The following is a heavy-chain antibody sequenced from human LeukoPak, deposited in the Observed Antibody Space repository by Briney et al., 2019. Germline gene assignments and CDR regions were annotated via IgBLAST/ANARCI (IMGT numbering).Heavy chain of an antibody. D-gene: IGHD3-10*02. CDR2: ISSSGSTI. V-gene: IGHV3-48*03. CDR3: AELGITMIGGV. Sequence: GGSLRLSCAASGFTFSSYEMNWVRQAPGKWLEWVSYISSSGSTIYYADSVKGRFTISRDNAKNSLHLQMNSLRAEDTAVYYCAELGITMIGGVWGKGTTVTISS. CDR1: GFTFSSYE. J-gene: IGHJ6*04.